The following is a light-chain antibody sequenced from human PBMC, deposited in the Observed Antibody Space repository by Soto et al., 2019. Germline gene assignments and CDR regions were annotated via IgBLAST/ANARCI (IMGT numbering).Light chain of an antibody. CDR1: QSVTNN. CDR3: QQYNNWPGT. J-gene: IGKJ1*01. Sequence: EIVMTQSPATLSVSPGERATLSCRASQSVTNNLAWYQQKPGRAPRLLIYGASTRATGIPARFSGSGSGTEFTLTISSLQSEDFAVYYCQQYNNWPGTFGQGTKVDIK. CDR2: GAS. V-gene: IGKV3-15*01.